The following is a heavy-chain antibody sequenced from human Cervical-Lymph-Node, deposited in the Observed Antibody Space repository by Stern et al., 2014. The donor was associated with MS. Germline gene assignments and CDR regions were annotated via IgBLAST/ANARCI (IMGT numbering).Heavy chain of an antibody. Sequence: EVQLVASGAEVKQPGESLKLSCKGSGYSFPNYWIAWVRQTPGIGLEWMGILYPSYSDTRYSPSCEGQGTMSVDKSISTAYLQWRGLKASDSAMYYCARGDRRNWFDPWGQGTLVTVSS. J-gene: IGHJ5*02. CDR3: ARGDRRNWFDP. V-gene: IGHV5-51*03. CDR2: LYPSYSDT. D-gene: IGHD3-10*01. CDR1: GYSFPNYW.